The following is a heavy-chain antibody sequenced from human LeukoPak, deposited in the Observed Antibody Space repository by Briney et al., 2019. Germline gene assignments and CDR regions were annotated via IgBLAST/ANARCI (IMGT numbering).Heavy chain of an antibody. CDR2: LGRTGEYK. J-gene: IGHJ6*02. CDR3: VHYRPCDTCMPMDA. Sequence: GGSLRLSCAASGFTFSGYSMSWVRQAPGKGLEWVAGLGRTGEYKYYADSVKGRFTISRDNSKDTVSLQMNSLRAEDSAIYYCVHYRPCDTCMPMDAWGQGTTVTVSS. V-gene: IGHV3-23*01. D-gene: IGHD2-8*01. CDR1: GFTFSGYS.